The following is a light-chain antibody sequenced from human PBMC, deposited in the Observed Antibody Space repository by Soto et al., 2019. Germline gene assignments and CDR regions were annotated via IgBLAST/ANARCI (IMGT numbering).Light chain of an antibody. J-gene: IGLJ1*01. V-gene: IGLV1-44*01. Sequence: LTQPPSGSGTPGQRVTISCSGSSSNIGSNTVNWYQQLPGTAPKLLIYSNNQRPSGVPDRFSGSKSGTSASLAISGLQSEDEADYYCAAWDDSLNGYVFGTGTKVTVL. CDR3: AAWDDSLNGYV. CDR2: SNN. CDR1: SSNIGSNT.